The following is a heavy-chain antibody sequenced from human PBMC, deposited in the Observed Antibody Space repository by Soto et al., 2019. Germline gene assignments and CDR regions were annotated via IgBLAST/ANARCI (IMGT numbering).Heavy chain of an antibody. CDR1: GYTFNSYD. CDR2: MNGISGDT. J-gene: IGHJ4*02. D-gene: IGHD3-9*01. CDR3: ARVGAEPGYQPANFDY. V-gene: IGHV1-8*01. Sequence: QVQLVQSGAEVKKPGASVKVSCKASGYTFNSYDINWVRQAPGQGLEWMGWMNGISGDTGYAQQFQGRVTMTRDTSIRTAYMELSNLRLEDTALYFCARVGAEPGYQPANFDYWGQGTLVTVSS.